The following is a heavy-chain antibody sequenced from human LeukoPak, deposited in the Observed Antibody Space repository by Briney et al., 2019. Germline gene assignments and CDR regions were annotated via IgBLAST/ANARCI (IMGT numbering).Heavy chain of an antibody. Sequence: ASVKVSCKASGNTFTGYYMHWVRQAPGQGLEWMGWINPNSGGTNYAQKFQGRVTMTRDTSISTAYMELSRLRSDDTAVYYCARDYGDYMDHAFGIWGQGTMVTVSS. CDR1: GNTFTGYY. V-gene: IGHV1-2*02. CDR2: INPNSGGT. CDR3: ARDYGDYMDHAFGI. J-gene: IGHJ3*02. D-gene: IGHD4-17*01.